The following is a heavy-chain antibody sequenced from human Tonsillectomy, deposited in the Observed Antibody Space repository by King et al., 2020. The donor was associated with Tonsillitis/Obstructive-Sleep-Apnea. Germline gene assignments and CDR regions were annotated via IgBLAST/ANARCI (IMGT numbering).Heavy chain of an antibody. D-gene: IGHD3-22*01. J-gene: IGHJ4*02. Sequence: QLVQSGAEVKKPGASVKVSCKASGYTFTNYGISWVRQAPGQGLEWMGWISAYNGHTNSAQKLQGRVTMTTDTSTYTAFMELRSLRSDDTAVYYCARDSMSHYYDSSAYYTFEYWGQGTLVTVSS. CDR1: GYTFTNYG. V-gene: IGHV1-18*01. CDR3: ARDSMSHYYDSSAYYTFEY. CDR2: ISAYNGHT.